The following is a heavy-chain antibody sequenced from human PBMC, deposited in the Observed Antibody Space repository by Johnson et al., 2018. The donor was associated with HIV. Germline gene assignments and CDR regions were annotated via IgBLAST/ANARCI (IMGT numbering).Heavy chain of an antibody. CDR1: GFTFSSYA. D-gene: IGHD6-19*01. CDR3: ARGGQWLVLGAFDI. V-gene: IGHV3-64*01. Sequence: MLLVESGGGLVQPGGSLRLSCAASGFTFSSYAMHWVRQAPGKGLEYVSAISSDGGSTYYANSVKGRFTISRDNSKNTLYLQMGSLRAEDMAVYYCARGGQWLVLGAFDIWGQGTMVTVSS. CDR2: ISSDGGST. J-gene: IGHJ3*02.